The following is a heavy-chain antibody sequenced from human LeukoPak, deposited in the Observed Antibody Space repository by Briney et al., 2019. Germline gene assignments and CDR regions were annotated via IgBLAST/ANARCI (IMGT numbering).Heavy chain of an antibody. CDR1: GGSISSYY. J-gene: IGHJ6*02. CDR2: IYYSGST. CDR3: ASGGYRSSWYDYYYYYYGMDV. D-gene: IGHD6-13*01. V-gene: IGHV4-59*08. Sequence: PSETLSLTCTVSGGSISSYYWSWIRQPPGKGLEWIGYIYYSGSTNYNPSLKSRVTISVDTSKNQFSLKLSSVTAADTAVYYCASGGYRSSWYDYYYYYYGMDVWGQGTTVTVSS.